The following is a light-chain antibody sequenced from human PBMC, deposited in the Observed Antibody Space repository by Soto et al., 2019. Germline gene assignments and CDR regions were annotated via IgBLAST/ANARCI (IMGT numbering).Light chain of an antibody. CDR2: ADS. V-gene: IGLV3-21*02. J-gene: IGLJ1*01. CDR1: NIGSKS. Sequence: SYELTQPPSVSVAPGQTARITCGENNIGSKSVHWYQQKSGQAPVLVVSADSDRPSGIPERFSGSISGNTATLSISRVEAGDEADYYCQVWDSDNDHYVFGTGTKLTVL. CDR3: QVWDSDNDHYV.